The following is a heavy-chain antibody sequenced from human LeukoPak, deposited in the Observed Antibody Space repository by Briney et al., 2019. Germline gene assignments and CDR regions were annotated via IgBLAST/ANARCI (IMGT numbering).Heavy chain of an antibody. CDR2: MSPKSGNT. V-gene: IGHV1-8*01. J-gene: IGHJ4*02. CDR1: GYTFTSYD. D-gene: IGHD3-10*01. Sequence: ASVKVSCKASGYTFTSYDIDWVRQATGQGLEWMGWMSPKSGNTGYAQKFQGRVTMTRNTSISTAYMELSSLRSEDTAVYYCARGRRRGDLDYWGQGTLVTVSS. CDR3: ARGRRRGDLDY.